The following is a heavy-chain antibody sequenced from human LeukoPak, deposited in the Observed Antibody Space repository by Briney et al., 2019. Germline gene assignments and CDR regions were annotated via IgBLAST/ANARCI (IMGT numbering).Heavy chain of an antibody. D-gene: IGHD3-22*01. CDR2: IYYSGST. Sequence: PSETLSLTCTVSGGSISSGDYYWSWIRQPPGKGLEWIGYIYYSGSTYYNPSPKSRVTISVDTSKNQFSLKLSSVTAADTAVYYCARVSYYDSSAPNIIDYWGQGTLVTVSS. J-gene: IGHJ4*02. CDR1: GGSISSGDYY. CDR3: ARVSYYDSSAPNIIDY. V-gene: IGHV4-30-4*01.